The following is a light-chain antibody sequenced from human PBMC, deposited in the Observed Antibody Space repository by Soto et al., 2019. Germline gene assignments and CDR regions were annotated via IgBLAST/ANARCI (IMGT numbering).Light chain of an antibody. CDR1: QSVSSSY. CDR2: GAS. Sequence: EILFTQSPGTLSLSPGERATLSCRASQSVSSSYLAWYQQKPGKAPRLLVYGASSTATGIPDRLSGSGSGTDFTLTISRLEPEDSAVYYCQQYGSSWTFGQGTKVDIK. J-gene: IGKJ1*01. V-gene: IGKV3-20*01. CDR3: QQYGSSWT.